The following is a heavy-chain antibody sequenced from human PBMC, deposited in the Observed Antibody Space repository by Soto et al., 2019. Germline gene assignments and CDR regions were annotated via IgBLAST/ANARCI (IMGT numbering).Heavy chain of an antibody. CDR3: AGTSSLQWNYMDV. CDR2: TYYRYRWDN. J-gene: IGHJ6*03. D-gene: IGHD1-7*01. V-gene: IGHV6-1*01. Sequence: QIQLQQSGPGLVRPSQNLSLTCAISGASVSSNSAAWNWIRQSPSRGLEWLGRTYYRYRWDNDYAVPVRSRITVNAYTSKTQFSLHLHSVTPEDTAVYYWAGTSSLQWNYMDVWDKGTTVPFSS. CDR1: GASVSSNSAA.